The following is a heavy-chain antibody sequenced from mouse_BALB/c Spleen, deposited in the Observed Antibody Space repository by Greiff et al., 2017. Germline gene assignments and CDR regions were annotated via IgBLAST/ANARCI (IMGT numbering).Heavy chain of an antibody. CDR1: GYSFTSYY. V-gene: IGHV1S135*01. D-gene: IGHD2-10*01. Sequence: VQLKQSGPELMKPGASVKISCKASGYSFTSYYMHWVKQSHGKSLEWIGYIDPFNGGTSYNQKFKGKATLTVDKSSSTAYMHLSSLTSEDSAVYYCARSYYGNYVPYYYAMDYWGQGTSVTVSS. CDR2: IDPFNGGT. CDR3: ARSYYGNYVPYYYAMDY. J-gene: IGHJ4*01.